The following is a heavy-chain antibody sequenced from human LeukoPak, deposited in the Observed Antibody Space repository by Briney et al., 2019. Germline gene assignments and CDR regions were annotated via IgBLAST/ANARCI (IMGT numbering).Heavy chain of an antibody. J-gene: IGHJ4*02. D-gene: IGHD3-9*01. V-gene: IGHV3-15*01. CDR1: GFTFSNAW. CDR2: IKSKTDGGTT. Sequence: GSLRLSCAASGFTFSNAWMSWVRQAPGKGLEWVGRIKSKTDGGTTDYAAPVKGRFTISRDDSKNTLYLQMNSLKTEDTAVYYCTTAPRPYYDILTGMDYWGQGTLVTVSS. CDR3: TTAPRPYYDILTGMDY.